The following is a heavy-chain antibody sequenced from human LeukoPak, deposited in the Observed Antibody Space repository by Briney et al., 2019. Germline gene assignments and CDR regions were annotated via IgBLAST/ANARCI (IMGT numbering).Heavy chain of an antibody. CDR3: AKASSGWGGGFDY. Sequence: PPGGSLRLSCAASGFSFSSYWMGWVRQAPGKGLEWLAKINQDGSEKYYADSVKGRFTISRDNSKNSLYLQMNSLRTEDTALYYCAKASSGWGGGFDYWGQGTLVTVSS. V-gene: IGHV3-7*03. J-gene: IGHJ4*02. CDR2: INQDGSEK. CDR1: GFSFSSYW. D-gene: IGHD6-19*01.